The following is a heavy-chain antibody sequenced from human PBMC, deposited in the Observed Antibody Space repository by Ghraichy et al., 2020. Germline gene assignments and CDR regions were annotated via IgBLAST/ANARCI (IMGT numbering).Heavy chain of an antibody. V-gene: IGHV3-7*03. J-gene: IGHJ6*02. CDR3: ARDVYGSGSYYLYYYYYGMDV. CDR1: GFTFSSYW. CDR2: IKQDGSEK. D-gene: IGHD3-10*01. Sequence: GGSLRLSCAASGFTFSSYWMSWVRQAPGKRLEWVANIKQDGSEKYYVDSVKGRFTISRYNAKNSLYLQMNSLRAEDTAVYYCARDVYGSGSYYLYYYYYGMDVWGQGTTVTVSS.